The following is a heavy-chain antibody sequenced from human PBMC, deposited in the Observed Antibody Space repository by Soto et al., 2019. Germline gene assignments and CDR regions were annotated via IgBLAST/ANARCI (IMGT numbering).Heavy chain of an antibody. D-gene: IGHD3-10*01. V-gene: IGHV1-69*02. CDR2: IIPILGIP. J-gene: IGHJ4*02. CDR1: GGTFNSYT. CDR3: ARAADYGSGSYSPNFDY. Sequence: QVQLVQSGAEVKKPGSSVKVSCKASGGTFNSYTINWVRQAPGQGLEWMGRIIPILGIPNYAQKFQGRVTIPAEKSTSTAYMELSSLRSEDTAVYYCARAADYGSGSYSPNFDYWGQGTLVTVSS.